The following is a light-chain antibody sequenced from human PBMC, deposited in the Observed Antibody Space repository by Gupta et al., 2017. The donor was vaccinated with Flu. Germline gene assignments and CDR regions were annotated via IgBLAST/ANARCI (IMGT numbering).Light chain of an antibody. J-gene: IGKJ1*01. CDR1: QSVNSN. V-gene: IGKV3-15*01. Sequence: EIEMTQSPATLSVSPGERATLPCSASQSVNSNLAWYQQKPGQTPRLLIIGASTRATGIPARFSGSGSGTEFTLAISSLQAEDFAVYYCQQYNNWPRTFGQGTKVEIK. CDR3: QQYNNWPRT. CDR2: GAS.